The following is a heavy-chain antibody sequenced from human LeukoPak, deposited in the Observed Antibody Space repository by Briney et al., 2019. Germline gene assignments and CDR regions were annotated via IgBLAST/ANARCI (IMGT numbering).Heavy chain of an antibody. Sequence: GGSLRLSCAASGFTFSSYSMNWVRQAPGKGLEWVSSISSSSSYIYYADSVKGRFTISRDNAKNPLYLQMNSLRAEDTALYYCARGGPYYYDSSGYDDAFDIWGQGTMVTVSS. J-gene: IGHJ3*02. D-gene: IGHD3-22*01. CDR1: GFTFSSYS. CDR2: ISSSSSYI. V-gene: IGHV3-21*04. CDR3: ARGGPYYYDSSGYDDAFDI.